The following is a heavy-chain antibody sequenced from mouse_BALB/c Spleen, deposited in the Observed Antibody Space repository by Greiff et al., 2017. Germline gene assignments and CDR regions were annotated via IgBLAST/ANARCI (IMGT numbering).Heavy chain of an antibody. D-gene: IGHD2-4*01. Sequence: EVKLVESGGGLVKPGGSLKLSCAASGFTFSDYYMYWVRQTPEKRLEWVATISDGGSYTYYPDSVKGRFTISRDNAKNNLFLQMTSLRSEDTAMYYCATMIPFAYWGQGTLVTVSA. V-gene: IGHV5-4*02. CDR1: GFTFSDYY. J-gene: IGHJ3*01. CDR3: ATMIPFAY. CDR2: ISDGGSYT.